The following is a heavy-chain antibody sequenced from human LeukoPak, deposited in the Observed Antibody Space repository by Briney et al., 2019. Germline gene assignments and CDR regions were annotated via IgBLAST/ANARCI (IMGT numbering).Heavy chain of an antibody. V-gene: IGHV1-69*13. CDR3: ARTRAPLRFLEWLGSVDP. J-gene: IGHJ5*02. CDR1: GGTFSSYA. D-gene: IGHD3-3*01. CDR2: IIPIFGTA. Sequence: SVKVSCKASGGTFSSYAISWVRQAPGQGLEWMGGIIPIFGTANYAQKFQGRVTITADESTSTAYMELSSLRSEDTAVYYCARTRAPLRFLEWLGSVDPWGQGTLVTVSS.